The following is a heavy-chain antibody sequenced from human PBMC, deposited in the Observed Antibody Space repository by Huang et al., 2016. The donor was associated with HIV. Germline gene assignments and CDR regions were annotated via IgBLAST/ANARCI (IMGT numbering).Heavy chain of an antibody. Sequence: EVQLVESGGGLVQPGGSLRLSCAASGFTFSSYWMHWVRQAPGKGRVWVSSINRDGSSAGYADSVKGRFTISRDNAKNTLYLQMNSLRAEDTAVYYCVRDPRIQSWLNYFDYWGQGTLVSVSS. D-gene: IGHD3-22*01. CDR2: INRDGSSA. CDR1: GFTFSSYW. CDR3: VRDPRIQSWLNYFDY. V-gene: IGHV3-74*01. J-gene: IGHJ4*02.